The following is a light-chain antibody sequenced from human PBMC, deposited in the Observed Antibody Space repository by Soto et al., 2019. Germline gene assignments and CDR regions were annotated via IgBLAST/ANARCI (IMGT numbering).Light chain of an antibody. CDR2: GAS. V-gene: IGKV3-15*01. Sequence: EIVMTQSPATLSVSPGERATLSCRASQSVSSNLAWYQQKPGQAPRLLIYGASTRATGIPARFSGSGSGTGFTLTISSLQSEDSAVYYCQQYNNWWTFGQGTKVDIK. CDR3: QQYNNWWT. CDR1: QSVSSN. J-gene: IGKJ1*01.